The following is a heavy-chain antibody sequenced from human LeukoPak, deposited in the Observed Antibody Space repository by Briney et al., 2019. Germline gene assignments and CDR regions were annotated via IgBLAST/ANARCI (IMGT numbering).Heavy chain of an antibody. CDR2: ISWNSGSI. J-gene: IGHJ4*02. D-gene: IGHD6-13*01. Sequence: GRSLRLSCAASGFTFDDYAMHWVRQAPGKGLEWVSGISWNSGSIGYADSVKGRFTISRDNAKNSLYLQMNSLRAEDTALYYCAKDKAAAAGSFDYWGQGTLVTVSS. CDR1: GFTFDDYA. V-gene: IGHV3-9*01. CDR3: AKDKAAAAGSFDY.